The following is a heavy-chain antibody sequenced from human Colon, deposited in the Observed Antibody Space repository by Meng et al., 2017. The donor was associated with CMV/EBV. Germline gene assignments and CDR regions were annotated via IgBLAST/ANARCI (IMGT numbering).Heavy chain of an antibody. Sequence: SVKVSCKASGGTFSTNAITWVRQAPGHGLEWMGGILPVLDVGHHAQKFQGRVTITADKSTSTAYMELSSLRSDDTAVYYCARVGQAGYCSSTSCYKGVDYWGQGTLVTVSS. D-gene: IGHD2-2*02. CDR3: ARVGQAGYCSSTSCYKGVDY. CDR1: GGTFSTNA. CDR2: ILPVLDVG. J-gene: IGHJ4*02. V-gene: IGHV1-69*10.